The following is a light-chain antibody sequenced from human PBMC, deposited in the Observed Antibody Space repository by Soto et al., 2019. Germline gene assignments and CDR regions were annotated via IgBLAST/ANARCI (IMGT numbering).Light chain of an antibody. CDR2: YAS. Sequence: EIVLTQSPGTLSLSPWERATLSCRARQSVSSTYLAWYQQKPGQAPRLLIYYASSRATGIPDRFSGSGSGTDFTLTISRLEPEDFAVYYCLQYGNSPTFGPGTTVEIK. CDR3: LQYGNSPT. V-gene: IGKV3-20*01. J-gene: IGKJ1*01. CDR1: QSVSSTY.